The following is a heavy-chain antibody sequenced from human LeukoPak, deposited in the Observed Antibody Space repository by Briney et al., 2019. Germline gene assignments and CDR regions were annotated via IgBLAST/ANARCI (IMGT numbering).Heavy chain of an antibody. CDR1: GGSISSGGYY. CDR3: AREPAFWSGYYNFDP. Sequence: SSETLSLTCTVSGGSISSGGYYWSWIRQPPGKGLEWIGYIYHSGSTYYNPSLKSRVTMSVDRSKNQFSLKLSSVTAADTAVYYCAREPAFWSGYYNFDPWGQGTLVTVSS. D-gene: IGHD3-3*01. V-gene: IGHV4-30-2*01. J-gene: IGHJ5*02. CDR2: IYHSGST.